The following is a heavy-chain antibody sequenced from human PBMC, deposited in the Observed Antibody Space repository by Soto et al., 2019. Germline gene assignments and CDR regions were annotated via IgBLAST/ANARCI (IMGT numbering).Heavy chain of an antibody. D-gene: IGHD1-1*01. V-gene: IGHV2-26*01. CDR1: ALSLTNGRMG. CDR3: ARGNLDV. CDR2: MFPNDET. J-gene: IGHJ6*02. Sequence: VSALSLTNGRMGVSWIRQPPGKALECLAHMFPNDETSYSSSLKSRLTISKDTSKTQVVLTVTNMDPVDTVTYYCARGNLDVWGQGTTVTVSS.